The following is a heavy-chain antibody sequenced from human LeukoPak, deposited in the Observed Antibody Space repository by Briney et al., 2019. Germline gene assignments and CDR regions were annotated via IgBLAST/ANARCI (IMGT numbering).Heavy chain of an antibody. CDR3: AREDIKGVIVGATLFDY. CDR1: GGTFSSYA. D-gene: IGHD1-26*01. V-gene: IGHV1-69*13. CDR2: IIPIFGTA. Sequence: ASVKVSCKASGGTFSSYAISWVRQAPGQGLEWMGGIIPIFGTANYAQKFQGRVTITADESTSTAYMELSSLRSEDTAVYYCAREDIKGVIVGATLFDYWGQGTLVTVSS. J-gene: IGHJ4*02.